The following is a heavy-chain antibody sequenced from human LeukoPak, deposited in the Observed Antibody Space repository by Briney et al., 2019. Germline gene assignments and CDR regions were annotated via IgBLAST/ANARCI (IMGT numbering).Heavy chain of an antibody. Sequence: SETLSLTCAVYGGSFSGYYWSWIRQPPGKGLEWIGEINHSGSTNYNPSLKSRVTISVDTSKNQFSLKLSSVTAADTAVYHCARGRRYYYDSSAPNWFDPWGQGTLVTVSS. CDR3: ARGRRYYYDSSAPNWFDP. J-gene: IGHJ5*02. CDR1: GGSFSGYY. CDR2: INHSGST. V-gene: IGHV4-34*01. D-gene: IGHD3-22*01.